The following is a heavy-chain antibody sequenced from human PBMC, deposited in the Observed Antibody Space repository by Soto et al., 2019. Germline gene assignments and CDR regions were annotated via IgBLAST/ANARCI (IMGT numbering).Heavy chain of an antibody. Sequence: QVHLVQSGAEVKKPGASVKVSCKASGYTFTSYGITWVRQAPGQGLEWMGWISTYNGNTNYAQKFQGRVVMTTDTSMNTVYMELRSLRADDTAVCYCARGENDYDTETYLGAFDIWGQGTMVTVSS. CDR3: ARGENDYDTETYLGAFDI. CDR1: GYTFTSYG. D-gene: IGHD3-22*01. V-gene: IGHV1-18*01. CDR2: ISTYNGNT. J-gene: IGHJ3*02.